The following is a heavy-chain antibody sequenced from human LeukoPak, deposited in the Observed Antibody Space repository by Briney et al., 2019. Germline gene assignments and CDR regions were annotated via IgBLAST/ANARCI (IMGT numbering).Heavy chain of an antibody. J-gene: IGHJ6*02. CDR1: GFTFDDYA. Sequence: GGSLRLSCAASGFTFDDYAMHWVRQAPGKGPEWVSLISGYGGSTYYADSVKGRFTISRDNSKNSLYLQMNSLRTEDTALYYCAKDNRDIVVVPAAWIYYYYYGMDVWGQGTTVTVSS. CDR2: ISGYGGST. CDR3: AKDNRDIVVVPAAWIYYYYYGMDV. D-gene: IGHD2-2*01. V-gene: IGHV3-43*02.